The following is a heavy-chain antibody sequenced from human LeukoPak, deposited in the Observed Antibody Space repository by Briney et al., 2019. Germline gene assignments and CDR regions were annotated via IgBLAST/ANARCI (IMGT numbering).Heavy chain of an antibody. CDR2: ISAYNGNT. CDR3: ARVRGGDYYFDY. Sequence: ASVKVSCKASGYTFTSYGISWVRQAPGQGLEWMGWISAYNGNTNYAQKFQGRVTMTRDTSISTAYMELSRLRSDDTAVYYCARVRGGDYYFDYWGQGTLVTVSS. J-gene: IGHJ4*02. CDR1: GYTFTSYG. V-gene: IGHV1-18*01. D-gene: IGHD2-21*02.